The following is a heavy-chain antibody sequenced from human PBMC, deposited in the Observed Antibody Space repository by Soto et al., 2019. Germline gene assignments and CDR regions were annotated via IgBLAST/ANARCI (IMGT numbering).Heavy chain of an antibody. CDR3: ARDSSPLGSSGSWFDP. V-gene: IGHV3-33*01. CDR2: IWYDGSNK. J-gene: IGHJ5*02. D-gene: IGHD6-19*01. CDR1: GFTFSSYG. Sequence: GGSLRLSCAASGFTFSSYGMHWVRQAPGKGLEWVAVIWYDGSNKYYADSVKGRFTISRDNSKNTLYLQMNSLRAEDTAVYYCARDSSPLGSSGSWFDPWGQGTLVTVSS.